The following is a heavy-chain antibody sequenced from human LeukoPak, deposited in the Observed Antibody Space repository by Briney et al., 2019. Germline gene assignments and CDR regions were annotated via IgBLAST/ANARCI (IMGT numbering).Heavy chain of an antibody. Sequence: SVKVSCKASGGTFSSYAISWVRQAPGQGLEWMGRIIPIFGTANYAQKFQGRVTITTDESTSTAYMELSSLGSEDTAVYYCARDERYCSGGSCTLFDYWGQGTLVTVSS. CDR1: GGTFSSYA. CDR3: ARDERYCSGGSCTLFDY. D-gene: IGHD2-15*01. V-gene: IGHV1-69*05. J-gene: IGHJ4*02. CDR2: IIPIFGTA.